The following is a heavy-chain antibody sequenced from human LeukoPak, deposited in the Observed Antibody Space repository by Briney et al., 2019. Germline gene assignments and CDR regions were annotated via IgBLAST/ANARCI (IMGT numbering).Heavy chain of an antibody. CDR3: VRDTSYDFWSDPTELFDV. CDR1: GYSFTNYG. CDR2: ISAHNGNI. Sequence: ASVKVSCKASGYSFTNYGITWVRQAPGQGLEWMGWISAHNGNINYAQKIQGRVTMTTDISTSAVYIELRSLSSDDTAIYYCVRDTSYDFWSDPTELFDVWGQGTRVTVS. D-gene: IGHD3-3*01. J-gene: IGHJ3*01. V-gene: IGHV1-18*01.